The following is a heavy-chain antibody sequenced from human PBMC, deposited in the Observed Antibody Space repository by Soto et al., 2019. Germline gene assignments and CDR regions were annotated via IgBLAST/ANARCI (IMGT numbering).Heavy chain of an antibody. CDR2: IKQDGSEK. CDR1: GFTFSSYW. D-gene: IGHD3-10*01. CDR3: ARDSGYYYGSGSYSYYYYYMDV. V-gene: IGHV3-7*01. Sequence: EVQLVESGGGLVQPGGSLRLSCAASGFTFSSYWMSWVRQAPGKGLEWVANIKQDGSEKYYVDSVKGRFTISRDNAKNSLYLQMNSLGAEDTAVYYCARDSGYYYGSGSYSYYYYYMDVWGKGTTVTVSS. J-gene: IGHJ6*03.